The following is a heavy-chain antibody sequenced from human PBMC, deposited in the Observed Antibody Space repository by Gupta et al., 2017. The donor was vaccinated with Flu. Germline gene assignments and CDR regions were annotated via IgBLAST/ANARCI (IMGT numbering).Heavy chain of an antibody. CDR3: ARAEGVSYYGLDA. V-gene: IGHV4-31*03. CDR2: IYYSGFT. J-gene: IGHJ6*02. D-gene: IGHD3-16*01. CDR1: GGSINSGGHY. Sequence: QVQLQESGPGLVRASQTLSLTCTVSGGSINSGGHYWSWVRQRPGKGLEWIGYIYYSGFTYYNPSLSSRLTISLDKSKNQFSLKLSPVTAADTAVYYCARAEGVSYYGLDAWGQGTTVSVSS.